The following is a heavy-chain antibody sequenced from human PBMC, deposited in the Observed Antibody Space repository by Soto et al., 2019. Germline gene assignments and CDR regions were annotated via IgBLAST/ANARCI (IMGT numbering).Heavy chain of an antibody. Sequence: QVQLVESGGGVVQPGRSLRLSCAASGFTFSSYGIHWVRQAPGKGLEWVAVIYYDGSNKYYADSVKGRFTISRDNSKNTLYLQMTSLRVDDTAVYYCARGHGVATTMGSFDPWGQGTLVTVSS. CDR1: GFTFSSYG. V-gene: IGHV3-33*01. J-gene: IGHJ5*02. D-gene: IGHD5-12*01. CDR2: IYYDGSNK. CDR3: ARGHGVATTMGSFDP.